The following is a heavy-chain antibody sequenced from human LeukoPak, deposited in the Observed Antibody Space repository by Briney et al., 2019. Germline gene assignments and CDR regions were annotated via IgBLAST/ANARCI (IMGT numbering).Heavy chain of an antibody. Sequence: ASVKVSCKASGYTFTSYGISWVRQAPGQGLEWMGWINPNSGGTNYAQKFQGRVTMTRDTSISTAYMELSRPRSDDTAVYYCARDPGRYCSGGSCYGNWFDPWGQGTLVTVSS. D-gene: IGHD2-15*01. V-gene: IGHV1-2*02. CDR1: GYTFTSYG. CDR3: ARDPGRYCSGGSCYGNWFDP. J-gene: IGHJ5*02. CDR2: INPNSGGT.